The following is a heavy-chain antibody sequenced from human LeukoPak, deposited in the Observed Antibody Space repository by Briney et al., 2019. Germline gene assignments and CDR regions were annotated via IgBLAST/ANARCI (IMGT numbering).Heavy chain of an antibody. V-gene: IGHV3-30-3*01. Sequence: PGGSLRLSCAASGFTFSSYAMHWVRQAPGKGLEWVAVIPYDGSNKYYADSVKGRFTISRDSSKNTLYLQMNSLRAEDTAVYYCARDNDYGDYPDAFDIWGQGTMVTVSS. CDR2: IPYDGSNK. CDR3: ARDNDYGDYPDAFDI. D-gene: IGHD4-17*01. CDR1: GFTFSSYA. J-gene: IGHJ3*02.